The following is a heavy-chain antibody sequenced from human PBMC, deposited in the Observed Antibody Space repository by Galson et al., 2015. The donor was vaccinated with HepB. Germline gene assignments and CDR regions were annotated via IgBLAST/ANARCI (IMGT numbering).Heavy chain of an antibody. J-gene: IGHJ4*02. D-gene: IGHD3-16*01. V-gene: IGHV3-23*05. CDR1: GFTFSSFD. CDR2: IIRDGSTR. CDR3: AKGAWADY. Sequence: SLRLSCAASGFTFSSFDMSWVRQAPGKGLEWVSTIIRDGSTRYYADSVRGRFTISRDKSKNALYLQMNSLRAEDTALYYCAKGAWADYWGQGTLVTVSS.